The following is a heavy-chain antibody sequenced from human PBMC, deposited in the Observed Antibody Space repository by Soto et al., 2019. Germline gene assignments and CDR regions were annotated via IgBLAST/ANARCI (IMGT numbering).Heavy chain of an antibody. CDR3: AKDLSGSYGMDV. V-gene: IGHV3-30*18. J-gene: IGHJ6*02. CDR1: GFTFSSYG. D-gene: IGHD3-10*01. Sequence: VRLSCAASGFTFSSYGMHWVRQAPGKGLEWVAVISYDGSNKYYADSVKGRFTISRDNSKNTLYLQMNSLRAEDTAVYYCAKDLSGSYGMDVWGQGTTVTVSS. CDR2: ISYDGSNK.